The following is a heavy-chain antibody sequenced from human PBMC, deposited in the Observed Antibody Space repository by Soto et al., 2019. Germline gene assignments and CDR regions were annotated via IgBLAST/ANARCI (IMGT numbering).Heavy chain of an antibody. D-gene: IGHD1-26*01. CDR3: ARLGPHAWELLGGFDY. V-gene: IGHV4-39*01. CDR2: IYYSGST. Sequence: QLQLQESGPGLVKPSETLSLTCTVSGGSISSSSYYWGWIRQPPGKGLEWIGSIYYSGSTYYNPSLKSRVTISVDTSKNQFSLKLSSVTAADTAVYYCARLGPHAWELLGGFDYWGQGTLVTVSS. J-gene: IGHJ4*02. CDR1: GGSISSSSYY.